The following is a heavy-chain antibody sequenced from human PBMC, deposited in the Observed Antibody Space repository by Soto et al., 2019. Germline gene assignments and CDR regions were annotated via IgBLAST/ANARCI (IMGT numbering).Heavy chain of an antibody. CDR1: GFTFSSYA. Sequence: GGSLRLSCAASGFTFSSYAMSWVRQAPGKGLEWVSAISGSGGSTYYADSVKGRFTISRDNSKNTLYLQMNSLRAEDTAVYYCAKASGYDKNKYNWFDPWGQGTLVTVSS. J-gene: IGHJ5*02. D-gene: IGHD5-12*01. V-gene: IGHV3-23*01. CDR2: ISGSGGST. CDR3: AKASGYDKNKYNWFDP.